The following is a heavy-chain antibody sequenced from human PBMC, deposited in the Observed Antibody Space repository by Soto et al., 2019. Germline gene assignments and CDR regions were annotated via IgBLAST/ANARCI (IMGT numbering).Heavy chain of an antibody. CDR3: ARGITPRGTYYFDY. D-gene: IGHD3-16*01. CDR2: INHSGST. V-gene: IGHV4-34*01. Sequence: SETLSLTCAVYGGSFSGYYWSWIRQPPGKGLEWIGEINHSGSTNYNPSLKSRVTISVDTSKNQFSLKLSSVTAADTAVYYCARGITPRGTYYFDYWGQGTLVTVSS. CDR1: GGSFSGYY. J-gene: IGHJ4*02.